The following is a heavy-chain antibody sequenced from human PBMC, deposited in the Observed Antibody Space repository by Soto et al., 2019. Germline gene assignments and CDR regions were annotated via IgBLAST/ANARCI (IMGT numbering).Heavy chain of an antibody. CDR2: TYYRSKWYN. J-gene: IGHJ5*02. Sequence: SQTLSLTCAISGDSVSSNSAALNWIRQSPSRGLEWLGRTYYRSKWYNDYAVSVKSRITINPDTSKNQFSLQLNSVTPEDTAVYYCARYGYSYGLSWFDPWGQGTLVTVSS. CDR1: GDSVSSNSAA. V-gene: IGHV6-1*01. D-gene: IGHD5-18*01. CDR3: ARYGYSYGLSWFDP.